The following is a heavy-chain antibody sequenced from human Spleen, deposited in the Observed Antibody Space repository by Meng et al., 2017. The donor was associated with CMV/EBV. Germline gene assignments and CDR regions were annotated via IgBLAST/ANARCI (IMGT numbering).Heavy chain of an antibody. D-gene: IGHD3-22*01. Sequence: ASVKVSCKASGYTFTNYGITWVRQAPGQGLEWMGWISAYNGNTNYAQKCQGRVTMTTDTSTSAAYMELRRLRSDDTAVYYCARGGHYYYDSNGYYYALYWGQGTLVTVSS. J-gene: IGHJ4*02. CDR2: ISAYNGNT. CDR3: ARGGHYYYDSNGYYYALY. V-gene: IGHV1-18*01. CDR1: GYTFTNYG.